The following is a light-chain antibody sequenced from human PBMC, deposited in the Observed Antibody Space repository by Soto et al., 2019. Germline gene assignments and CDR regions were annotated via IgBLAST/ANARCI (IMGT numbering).Light chain of an antibody. J-gene: IGKJ1*01. Sequence: DIQMTQSPSSLSASVGDRVTITSRASQGISNYLAWYQQKPGKVPKLLIYAASTLQSGVPSRFSGSGSGTDFTLTISSLQPADVATYYCQKYNSAPPSFGQGTKVEIK. V-gene: IGKV1-27*01. CDR1: QGISNY. CDR3: QKYNSAPPS. CDR2: AAS.